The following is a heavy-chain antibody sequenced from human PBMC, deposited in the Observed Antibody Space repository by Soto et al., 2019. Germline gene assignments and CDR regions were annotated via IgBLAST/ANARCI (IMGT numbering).Heavy chain of an antibody. Sequence: LSLTCTVSGGSVSSGAYYWTWIRQRPGKGLEWIGYIYYSGSTYYSPSLKSRLSISLDTSKNQFSLRLSSVTAADTAVYYCARARLRAVYAFDIWGQGTMVTVSS. CDR1: GGSVSSGAYY. D-gene: IGHD5-12*01. V-gene: IGHV4-31*03. CDR2: IYYSGST. CDR3: ARARLRAVYAFDI. J-gene: IGHJ3*02.